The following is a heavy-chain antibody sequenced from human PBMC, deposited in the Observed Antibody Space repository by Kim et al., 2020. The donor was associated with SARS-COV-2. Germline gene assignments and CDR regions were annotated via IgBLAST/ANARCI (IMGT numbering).Heavy chain of an antibody. V-gene: IGHV3-49*04. J-gene: IGHJ6*02. D-gene: IGHD3-3*01. CDR2: IKNNACGGRK. CDR1: GFTFSDYA. CDR3: ALPGYYDGWSGQPSMDV. Sequence: GGSLRLSCTASGFTFSDYAMSWVRQAPGKGLEWVCCIKNNACGGRKEYSATGRVTFTISRDESTSIAYMQMNSLKTEDTSVYYCALPGYYDGWSGQPSMDVWGQGTTVTASS.